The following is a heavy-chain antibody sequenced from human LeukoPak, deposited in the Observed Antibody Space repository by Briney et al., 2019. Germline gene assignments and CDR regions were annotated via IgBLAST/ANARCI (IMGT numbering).Heavy chain of an antibody. CDR3: ARGKYLPDY. V-gene: IGHV4-34*01. CDR1: GGSFSGYY. CDR2: INHSGST. D-gene: IGHD2-2*02. Sequence: SETLSLTCAVYGGSFSGYYWSWIRQPPGKGLEWIGEINHSGSTNYNPSLESRVTISVDTSKNQFSLKLSSVTAADTAVYYCARGKYLPDYWGQGTLVTVSS. J-gene: IGHJ4*02.